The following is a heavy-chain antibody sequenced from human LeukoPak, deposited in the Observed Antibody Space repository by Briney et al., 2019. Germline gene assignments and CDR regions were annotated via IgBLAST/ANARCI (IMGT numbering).Heavy chain of an antibody. Sequence: GRSLRLSCAASGFTFSSYGMHWVRQAPGKGLEWVAVISYDGSNKYYADSVKGRFTISRENAKNSLYLQMNSLGAGDTAVYYCARGWTGTTYDAFDMWGQGTLVTVSS. V-gene: IGHV3-30*03. J-gene: IGHJ3*02. CDR2: ISYDGSNK. CDR1: GFTFSSYG. D-gene: IGHD4-17*01. CDR3: ARGWTGTTYDAFDM.